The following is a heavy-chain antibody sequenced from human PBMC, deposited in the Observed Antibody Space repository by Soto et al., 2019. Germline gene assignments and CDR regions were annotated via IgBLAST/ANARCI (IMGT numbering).Heavy chain of an antibody. Sequence: QVQLVQSGAEVKKPGSSVKVSCKASGGTFDKYAINWVRQAPGQGLEWMAGIIPMLDSANYAEKFQDRVKITEDESTSTAYMEVSSLGSEYTGVYYGARTSHYESGGTSYFYYGLDVW. V-gene: IGHV1-69*12. J-gene: IGHJ6*01. CDR3: ARTSHYESGGTSYFYYGLDV. CDR1: GGTFDKYA. D-gene: IGHD3-22*01. CDR2: IIPMLDSA.